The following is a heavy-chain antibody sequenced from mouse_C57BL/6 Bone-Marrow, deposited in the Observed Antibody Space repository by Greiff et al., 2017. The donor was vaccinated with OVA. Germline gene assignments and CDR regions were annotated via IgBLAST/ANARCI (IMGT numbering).Heavy chain of an antibody. V-gene: IGHV1-81*01. D-gene: IGHD2-5*01. CDR2: IYPRSGNT. CDR3: ARDYYSNPAWFAY. CDR1: GYTFTSYG. J-gene: IGHJ3*01. Sequence: QVQLQQSGAELARPGASVKLSCKASGYTFTSYGISWVKQRTGQGLEWIGEIYPRSGNTYYNEKFEGKATLTADKSSSTAYMELRSLTSEDSAVYFCARDYYSNPAWFAYWGQGTLVTVSA.